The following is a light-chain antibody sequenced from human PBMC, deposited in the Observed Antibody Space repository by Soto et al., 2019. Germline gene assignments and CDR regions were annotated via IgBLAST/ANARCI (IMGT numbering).Light chain of an antibody. CDR2: NVI. Sequence: QSALTQPRSVSGSPGQSVTIYCTGTSSDVGGYNFVSWYQHHPGKAPKLMIYNVIQRPSGVPDRFSASKSGNTASLTISGLQAEDEADYYCCSYAGSYTYVFGTGTQLTVL. CDR3: CSYAGSYTYV. CDR1: SSDVGGYNF. V-gene: IGLV2-11*01. J-gene: IGLJ1*01.